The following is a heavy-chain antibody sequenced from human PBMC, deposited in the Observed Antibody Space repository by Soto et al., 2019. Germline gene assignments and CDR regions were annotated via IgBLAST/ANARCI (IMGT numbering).Heavy chain of an antibody. Sequence: QLQLQESGPGLVKPSETLSLTCTVSGASVSSTSYYWGWIRQPPGKGLEWIGSVYYSGGTYYNPSLKSRVTISIDTSQNQCSQKLRSLTAADTALYYGARHGRGYRYGHYDYWGQGTLVTVSS. D-gene: IGHD5-18*01. V-gene: IGHV4-39*01. CDR3: ARHGRGYRYGHYDY. CDR1: GASVSSTSYY. J-gene: IGHJ4*02. CDR2: VYYSGGT.